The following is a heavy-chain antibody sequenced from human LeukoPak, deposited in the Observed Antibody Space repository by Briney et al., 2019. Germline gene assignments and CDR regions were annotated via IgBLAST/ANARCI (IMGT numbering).Heavy chain of an antibody. D-gene: IGHD4-17*01. CDR3: ARVHYGALGYFQH. CDR1: GFTFSSYG. V-gene: IGHV3-30*03. CDR2: ISYDGSNK. Sequence: GGSLRLSCAASGFTFSSYGMHWVRQAPGKGLEWVAVISYDGSNKYYADSVKGRFTISRDNSKNTLYLQMNSLRAEDTAVYYCARVHYGALGYFQHWGQGTLVTVSS. J-gene: IGHJ1*01.